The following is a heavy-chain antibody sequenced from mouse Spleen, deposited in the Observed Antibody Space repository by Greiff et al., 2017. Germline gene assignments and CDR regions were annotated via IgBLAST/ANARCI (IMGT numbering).Heavy chain of an antibody. J-gene: IGHJ4*01. Sequence: VKLVESGAGLVKPGGSLKLSCAASGFTFSSYAMSWVRQTPAKRLEWVAYISSGGDYIYYADTVKGRFTISRDNARNTLYLQMSRLKSEDTAMYYCTRGESLYYAMDYWGQGTSVTVSS. CDR1: GFTFSSYA. V-gene: IGHV5S21*01. CDR2: ISSGGDYI. CDR3: TRGESLYYAMDY.